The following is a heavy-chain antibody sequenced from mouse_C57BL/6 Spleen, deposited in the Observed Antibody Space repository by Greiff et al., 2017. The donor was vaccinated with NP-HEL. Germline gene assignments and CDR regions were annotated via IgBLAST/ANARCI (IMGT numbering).Heavy chain of an antibody. CDR3: ARGSSSYCD. Sequence: VQLQQSGPELVKPGASFPLSFPASGYTFTSYEMNWVKQRPGQGLEWIGCINPSDGSTKYNEKGKGKATLTVDTSSSTAYMEIKRRTSEDSAVEYCARGSSSYCDWGTRTTLTVSS. D-gene: IGHD1-1*01. CDR2: INPSDGST. V-gene: IGHV1-85*01. CDR1: GYTFTSYE. J-gene: IGHJ2*01.